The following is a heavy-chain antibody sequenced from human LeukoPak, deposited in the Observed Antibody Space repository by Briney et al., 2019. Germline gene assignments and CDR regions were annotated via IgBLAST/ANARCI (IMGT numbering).Heavy chain of an antibody. D-gene: IGHD4-17*01. Sequence: PSETLSLTCAVYGGSFSGYYWSWIRQPPGKGLEWTGEINHSGSTNYNPSLKSRVTISVDTSKNQFSLKLSSVTAADTAVYYCARNGGMTTVTTRGALDYWGQGTLVTVSS. CDR3: ARNGGMTTVTTRGALDY. J-gene: IGHJ4*02. CDR2: INHSGST. V-gene: IGHV4-34*01. CDR1: GGSFSGYY.